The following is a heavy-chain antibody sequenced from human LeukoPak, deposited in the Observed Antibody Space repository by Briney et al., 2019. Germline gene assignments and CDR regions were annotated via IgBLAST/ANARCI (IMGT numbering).Heavy chain of an antibody. D-gene: IGHD5-18*01. J-gene: IGHJ3*02. CDR2: IYTSGST. CDR1: GGSISSGSYY. CDR3: ARDVDTAMDNAFDI. Sequence: SETLSLTCPVSGGSISSGSYYWSWVPQPPRKGLEGIGGIYTSGSTNYNPSLKSRVTISVDTSKNQFSLKLSSVTAADTAVYYCARDVDTAMDNAFDIWGQGTMVTVSS. V-gene: IGHV4-61*02.